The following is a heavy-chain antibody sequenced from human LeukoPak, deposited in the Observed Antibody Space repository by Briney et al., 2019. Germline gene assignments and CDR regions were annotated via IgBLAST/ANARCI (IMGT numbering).Heavy chain of an antibody. CDR2: IYYSGST. J-gene: IGHJ6*02. Sequence: PSETLSLTCTVSGGSISSSSYYWGWIRQPAGKGLQWIGSIYYSGSTYYNPSLKSRVTISVDTSKNQFSLKLSSVTAADTAVYYCARDGTLGGGSGSYSPGRNYYYGIDVWGRRTTVTVSS. D-gene: IGHD3-10*01. CDR3: ARDGTLGGGSGSYSPGRNYYYGIDV. V-gene: IGHV4-39*07. CDR1: GGSISSSSYY.